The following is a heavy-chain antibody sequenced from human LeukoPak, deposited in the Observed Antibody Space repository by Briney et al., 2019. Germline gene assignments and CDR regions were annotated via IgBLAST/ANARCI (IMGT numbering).Heavy chain of an antibody. J-gene: IGHJ4*02. V-gene: IGHV4-59*01. D-gene: IGHD1-26*01. CDR2: VQYSGNT. Sequence: SETLSLTCTVSGGSISTYYWSWVRQSPGKGVEWIGCVQYSGNTKYNPLFKSRVTISVDTSKNQFSLRLSSVTTADTAMYFCARGINVGATSYWGQGTLVTVSA. CDR3: ARGINVGATSY. CDR1: GGSISTYY.